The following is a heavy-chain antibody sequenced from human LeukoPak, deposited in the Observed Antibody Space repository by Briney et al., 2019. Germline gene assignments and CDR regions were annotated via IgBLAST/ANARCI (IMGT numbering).Heavy chain of an antibody. Sequence: ASVKVSCKASGYTFTGYYMHWVRQAPGQGLEWMGWINPNSGGTNYAQKFQGRVTMTRDTSISTAYMELSRLRSDDTAVYYCARGDYYYDSSPFPYFDYWGQGTLVTVSS. D-gene: IGHD3-22*01. J-gene: IGHJ4*02. CDR2: INPNSGGT. CDR1: GYTFTGYY. CDR3: ARGDYYYDSSPFPYFDY. V-gene: IGHV1-2*02.